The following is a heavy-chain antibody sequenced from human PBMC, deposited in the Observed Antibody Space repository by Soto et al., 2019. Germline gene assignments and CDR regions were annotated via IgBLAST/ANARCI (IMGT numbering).Heavy chain of an antibody. CDR3: AREISSSPALDY. J-gene: IGHJ4*02. Sequence: GASVKVSCKASGGTFSSYAISWVRQAPGQGLEWMGGIIPIFGTANYAQKFQGRVTITADESTSTAYMELSSLRSEDTAVYYCAREISSSPALDYWGQGTLVTVS. CDR1: GGTFSSYA. D-gene: IGHD6-6*01. V-gene: IGHV1-69*13. CDR2: IIPIFGTA.